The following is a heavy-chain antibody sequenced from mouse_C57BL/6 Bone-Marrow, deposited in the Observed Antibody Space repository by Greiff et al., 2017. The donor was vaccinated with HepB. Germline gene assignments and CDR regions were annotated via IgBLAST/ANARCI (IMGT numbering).Heavy chain of an antibody. Sequence: VQLQQSVAELVRPGASVKLSCTASGFNIKNTYMHWVKQRPEQGLEWIGRIDPANGNTKYAPKFQGKATITADTSSNTAYLQLSSLTSEDTAIYYCARWNGYGNLRNYVDYWGQGTTLTVSS. V-gene: IGHV14-3*01. J-gene: IGHJ2*01. CDR3: ARWNGYGNLRNYVDY. D-gene: IGHD2-1*01. CDR1: GFNIKNTY. CDR2: IDPANGNT.